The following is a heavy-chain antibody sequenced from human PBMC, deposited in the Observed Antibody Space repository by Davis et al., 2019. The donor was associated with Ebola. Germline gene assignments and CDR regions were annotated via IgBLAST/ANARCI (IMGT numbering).Heavy chain of an antibody. CDR1: GLTFSTYA. CDR2: ITSSGSHI. J-gene: IGHJ4*02. Sequence: GESLKISCAASGLTFSTYAMSWVRQAPGKGLEWVSSITSSGSHIYYADSVKGRFTISRDNARDSLYLQMDSLRVEDTAIYYCARDAFSLSRYDTEDHWGQGTLVTVSS. V-gene: IGHV3-21*01. D-gene: IGHD3-9*01. CDR3: ARDAFSLSRYDTEDH.